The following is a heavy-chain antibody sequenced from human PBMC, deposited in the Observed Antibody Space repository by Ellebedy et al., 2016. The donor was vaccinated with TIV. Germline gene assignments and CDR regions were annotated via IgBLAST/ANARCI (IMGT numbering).Heavy chain of an antibody. CDR2: FYYSGST. Sequence: MPSETLSLTCTVSGGSISSSSYYWGWIRQPPGKGLEWIGNFYYSGSTYYNPSLKSRVTIFVDTSKSQFSLKLTSVTAADTAVYYCASMRNWNYVFDNWGQGTLVTVSS. V-gene: IGHV4-39*01. CDR3: ASMRNWNYVFDN. J-gene: IGHJ4*02. CDR1: GGSISSSSYY. D-gene: IGHD1-7*01.